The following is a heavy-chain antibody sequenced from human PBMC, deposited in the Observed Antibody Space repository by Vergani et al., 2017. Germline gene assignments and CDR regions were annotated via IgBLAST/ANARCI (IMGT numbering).Heavy chain of an antibody. D-gene: IGHD2-15*01. Sequence: EVQLVESGGVVVQPGGSLRLSCAASGFTFDDYTMHWVRQDPGKGLEWVSLISWDGGSTSYADSVKGRFTISRDNSKNSLSLQMNSLRTEDTALYYCAKAPRIAPYGMDVWGQGTTVTVSS. V-gene: IGHV3-43*01. CDR3: AKAPRIAPYGMDV. CDR2: ISWDGGST. CDR1: GFTFDDYT. J-gene: IGHJ6*02.